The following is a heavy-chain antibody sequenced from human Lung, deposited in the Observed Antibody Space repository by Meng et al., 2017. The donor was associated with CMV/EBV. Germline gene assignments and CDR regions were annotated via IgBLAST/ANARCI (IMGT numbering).Heavy chain of an antibody. CDR3: ARDPPPDPGIAVAGFFDP. Sequence: SXXVSXXASGYTFTGYYMHWVRQAPGQGLEWMGWINPSSGGTKYAQKFQGRVTMTSDTSISTSYMELSRLRSDDTAVYYCARDPPPDPGIAVAGFFDPWXQGTXVTVSS. J-gene: IGHJ5*02. V-gene: IGHV1-2*02. CDR2: INPSSGGT. D-gene: IGHD6-19*01. CDR1: GYTFTGYY.